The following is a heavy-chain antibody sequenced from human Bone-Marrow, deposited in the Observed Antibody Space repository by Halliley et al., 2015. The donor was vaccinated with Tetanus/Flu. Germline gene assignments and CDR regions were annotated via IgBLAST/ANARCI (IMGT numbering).Heavy chain of an antibody. CDR2: VCYTGPT. V-gene: IGHV4-59*01. Sequence: WIGYVCYTGPTDHNPSRRSRVTISADTSKNQFSLKVKSMTAADTAVYYCARAGRVVGATSGFDSWGHGTLVTVSS. J-gene: IGHJ4*01. CDR3: ARAGRVVGATSGFDS. D-gene: IGHD1-26*01.